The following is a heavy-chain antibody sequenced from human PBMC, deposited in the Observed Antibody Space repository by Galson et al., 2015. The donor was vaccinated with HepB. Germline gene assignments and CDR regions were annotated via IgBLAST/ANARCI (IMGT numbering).Heavy chain of an antibody. J-gene: IGHJ4*02. CDR3: ARDDDVVVPATSSISFDY. CDR1: GFTFSSYS. CDR2: ISSSSSTI. D-gene: IGHD2-2*01. V-gene: IGHV3-48*01. Sequence: SLRLSCAASGFTFSSYSMNWVRQAPGKGLEWVSYISSSSSTIYYADSVKGRFTISRGNAKNSLYLQMNSLRAEDTAVYYCARDDDVVVPATSSISFDYWGQGTLVTVSS.